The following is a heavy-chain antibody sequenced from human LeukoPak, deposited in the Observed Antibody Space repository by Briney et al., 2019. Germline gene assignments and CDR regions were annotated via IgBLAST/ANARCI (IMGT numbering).Heavy chain of an antibody. CDR3: ARGWSDSNGYFYYYYMDV. Sequence: SETVSLTCTVSGGSISSYYWSWIRQPPGKGLEWIGYIYYSGSTNYNPSLKSRVTISVDTSKNQFSLKLSSVTAADTAVYYCARGWSDSNGYFYYYYMDVWGKGTTVTVSS. CDR2: IYYSGST. J-gene: IGHJ6*03. CDR1: GGSISSYY. V-gene: IGHV4-59*01. D-gene: IGHD3-22*01.